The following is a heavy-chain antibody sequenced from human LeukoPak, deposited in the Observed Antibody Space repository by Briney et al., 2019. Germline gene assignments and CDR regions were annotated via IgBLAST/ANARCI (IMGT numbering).Heavy chain of an antibody. CDR1: GFTFSSNA. Sequence: PGGSLRLSCAASGFTFSSNAMSWVRQAPGKGLEWVSVITGNTGSTYYADSVKGRFTISRDNSKNTLSLQMNSLRAEDTAVYYCAKVAGGSTSWSTPGYFDYWGQGTLVTVSS. CDR3: AKVAGGSTSWSTPGYFDY. CDR2: ITGNTGST. V-gene: IGHV3-23*01. D-gene: IGHD2-2*01. J-gene: IGHJ4*02.